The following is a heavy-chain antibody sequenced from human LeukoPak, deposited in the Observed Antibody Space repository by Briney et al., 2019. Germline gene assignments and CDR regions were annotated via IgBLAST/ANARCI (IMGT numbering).Heavy chain of an antibody. V-gene: IGHV1-46*01. CDR2: INPSGGST. CDR1: GYTFTSYY. CDR3: ARVRRRWLQLSYFDY. D-gene: IGHD5-24*01. Sequence: ASVKVSCKASGYTFTSYYMHWVRQAPGQGLEWMGIINPSGGSTSYAQKFQGRVTMTRDTSTSTVYMELSSLRSEDTAVYYCARVRRRWLQLSYFDYWGQGTLVTVSS. J-gene: IGHJ4*02.